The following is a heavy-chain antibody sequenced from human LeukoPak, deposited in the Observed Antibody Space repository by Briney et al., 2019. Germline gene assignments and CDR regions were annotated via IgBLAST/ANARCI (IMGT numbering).Heavy chain of an antibody. CDR2: VDPADGET. V-gene: IGHV1-69-2*01. CDR3: ATTQGDGPDY. Sequence: GATVKISCKPSGYTFTDYYIYWVQQAPGKGLDWMGRVDPADGETLYAEKFQGRVSFITDSSTDTAYMELSSLRSEDTAVYYCATTQGDGPDYWGQGTLVTVSS. D-gene: IGHD3-16*01. CDR1: GYTFTDYY. J-gene: IGHJ4*02.